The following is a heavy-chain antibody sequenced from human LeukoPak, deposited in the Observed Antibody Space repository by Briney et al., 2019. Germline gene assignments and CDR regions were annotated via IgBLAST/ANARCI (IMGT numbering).Heavy chain of an antibody. CDR1: GFTFGDYA. CDR3: AKERRGYCMDV. Sequence: GGSLRLSCAASGFTFGDYAMQWVRQAPGKGLEWVSLISWDASSTYYADSVKGRFTISRDNSKDSLSLQMNSLRPEDTALYYCAKERRGYCMDVWGKGTTVTVSS. V-gene: IGHV3-43D*04. CDR2: ISWDASST. D-gene: IGHD3-10*01. J-gene: IGHJ6*03.